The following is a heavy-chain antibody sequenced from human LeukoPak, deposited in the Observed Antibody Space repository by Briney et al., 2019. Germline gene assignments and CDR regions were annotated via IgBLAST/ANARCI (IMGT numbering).Heavy chain of an antibody. Sequence: GGSLRLSCAASGFTFSSYSMHWVRQAPGKGLEWVAVISYDGSNKYYADSVKGRFTISRDNSKNTLYLQMNSLRAEDTAVYCCAKATCGGDCFNSGENFQHWGQGTLVTVSS. CDR3: AKATCGGDCFNSGENFQH. V-gene: IGHV3-30*18. CDR2: ISYDGSNK. D-gene: IGHD2-21*02. J-gene: IGHJ1*01. CDR1: GFTFSSYS.